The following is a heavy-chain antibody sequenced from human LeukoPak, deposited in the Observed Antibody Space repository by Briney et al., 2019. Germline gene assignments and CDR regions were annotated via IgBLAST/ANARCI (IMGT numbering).Heavy chain of an antibody. D-gene: IGHD3-3*01. CDR1: GGSFSGYY. V-gene: IGHV4-34*01. CDR2: INHSGST. CDR3: ASLYYDFWSGYCREGARYFDY. J-gene: IGHJ4*02. Sequence: SETLSLTCAVYGGSFSGYYWSWIRQPPGKGLEWIGEINHSGSTNYNPSLKSRVTISVDTSKNQFSLKLSSVTAADTAVYYCASLYYDFWSGYCREGARYFDYWGQGTLVTVSS.